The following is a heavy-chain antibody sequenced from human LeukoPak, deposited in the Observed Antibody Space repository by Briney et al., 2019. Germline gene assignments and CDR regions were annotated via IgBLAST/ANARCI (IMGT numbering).Heavy chain of an antibody. CDR2: ISSSGSTI. Sequence: GGSLRLSCAAPGFTFSSYEMNWVRQAPGKGLEWVSYISSSGSTIYYADSVKGRFTISRDNAKNSLYLQMNSLRAEDTAVYYCARDPSSWYYYYMDVWGKGTTVTVSS. CDR3: ARDPSSWYYYYMDV. V-gene: IGHV3-48*03. J-gene: IGHJ6*03. CDR1: GFTFSSYE. D-gene: IGHD6-13*01.